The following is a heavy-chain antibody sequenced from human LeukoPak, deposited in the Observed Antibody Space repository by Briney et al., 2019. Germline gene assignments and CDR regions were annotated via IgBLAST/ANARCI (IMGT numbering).Heavy chain of an antibody. CDR2: ISLNSRSI. Sequence: RALRVSCAPSLFTVDEYAIHWVRPAPGRGREGVSGISLNSRSIGYPDSVKGRFTISRDNAKTSLYLPMSSLRAEEPALYYCAKDQGSGYYEGYFDYWGQGNLVTVSS. CDR1: LFTVDEYA. J-gene: IGHJ4*02. CDR3: AKDQGSGYYEGYFDY. V-gene: IGHV3-9*01. D-gene: IGHD3-22*01.